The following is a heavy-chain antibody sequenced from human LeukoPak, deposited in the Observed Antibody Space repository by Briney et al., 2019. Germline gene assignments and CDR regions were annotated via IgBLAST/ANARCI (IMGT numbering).Heavy chain of an antibody. CDR1: GFTFSSYG. V-gene: IGHV3-30*03. CDR2: ISSDGNNK. CDR3: ARDQGVYYYGMDV. D-gene: IGHD6-13*01. J-gene: IGHJ6*02. Sequence: PGGSLRLSCAASGFTFSSYGMRWVRQAPGKGLEWVAVISSDGNNKNYVDSVKGRFTFSRDNSKNTLYLQMNSLRAEDTAVYYCARDQGVYYYGMDVWGQGTTVTVSS.